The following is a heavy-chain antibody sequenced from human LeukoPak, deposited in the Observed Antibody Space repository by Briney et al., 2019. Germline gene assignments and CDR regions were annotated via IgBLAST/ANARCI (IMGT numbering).Heavy chain of an antibody. J-gene: IGHJ3*02. V-gene: IGHV4-59*01. CDR2: IYYSGST. CDR3: ARVRGNKSPDAFDI. D-gene: IGHD4-23*01. CDR1: GGSISSYY. Sequence: SETLSLTCTVSGGSISSYYWSWIRQPPGKGLEWIGYIYYSGSTNYNPSLKSRVTISVDTSKNQFSLKLSSVTAADTAVYYCARVRGNKSPDAFDIWGQGTMVTVSS.